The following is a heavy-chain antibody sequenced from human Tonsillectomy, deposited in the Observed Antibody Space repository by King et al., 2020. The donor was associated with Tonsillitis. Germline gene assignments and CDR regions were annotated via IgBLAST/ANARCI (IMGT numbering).Heavy chain of an antibody. CDR3: ARHTGLTGSFYYYMDV. CDR2: IRDETYSYAT. CDR1: GSTFSASA. J-gene: IGHJ6*03. D-gene: IGHD2-8*01. V-gene: IGHV3-73*01. Sequence: VQLVESGGGLVQPGGSLKLSCAASGSTFSASAMHWVRQAPGRGLEWVGRIRDETYSYATAYTAWVKGRFTISRDVSKSTAYLQMNSLKTEDTAVYYCARHTGLTGSFYYYMDVWGKGTTVTVSS.